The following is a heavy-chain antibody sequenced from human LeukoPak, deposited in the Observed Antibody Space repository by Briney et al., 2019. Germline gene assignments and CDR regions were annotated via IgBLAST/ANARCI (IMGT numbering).Heavy chain of an antibody. CDR3: AKVSYYDILTGYYDY. J-gene: IGHJ4*02. Sequence: GGSLRLSCAASGFTFSDYYMSWIRQAPGKGLEWVSYISSSGSTIYYADSVKGRFTISRDNAKNSLYLQMNSLRAEDTAVYYCAKVSYYDILTGYYDYWGQGTLVTVSS. D-gene: IGHD3-9*01. CDR1: GFTFSDYY. CDR2: ISSSGSTI. V-gene: IGHV3-11*01.